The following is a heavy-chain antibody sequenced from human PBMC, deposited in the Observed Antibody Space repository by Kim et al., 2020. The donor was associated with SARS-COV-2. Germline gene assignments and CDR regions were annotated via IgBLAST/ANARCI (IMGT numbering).Heavy chain of an antibody. CDR3: AKDPVDYGDTNWFDP. V-gene: IGHV3-23*01. J-gene: IGHJ5*02. Sequence: AVKGRFTISRDNSKNTLYLQMNSLRAEDKAVHYCAKDPVDYGDTNWFDPWGQGTLVTVSS. D-gene: IGHD4-17*01.